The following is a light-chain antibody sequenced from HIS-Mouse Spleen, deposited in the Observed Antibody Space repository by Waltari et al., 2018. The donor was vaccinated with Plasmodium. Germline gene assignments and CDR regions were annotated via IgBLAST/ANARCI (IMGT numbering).Light chain of an antibody. CDR2: KDS. J-gene: IGLJ3*02. V-gene: IGLV3-27*01. CDR1: VLAKKY. CDR3: YSAADNNRV. Sequence: SYALTQPSSVSVSPGQTARTTCSGDVLAKKYARWFQQKPGQAPVLVFYKDSERPSGIPERFSGSSSGTTVTLTISGAQVEDEADYYCYSAADNNRVFGGGTKLTVL.